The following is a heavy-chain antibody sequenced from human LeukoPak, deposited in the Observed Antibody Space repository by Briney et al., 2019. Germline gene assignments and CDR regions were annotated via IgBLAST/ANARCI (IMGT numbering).Heavy chain of an antibody. V-gene: IGHV4-59*01. CDR2: IYYSGST. J-gene: IGHJ5*02. CDR1: GGSISSYY. Sequence: SETLSLTCTVSGGSISSYYWSWIRQPPGKGLEWIGYIYYSGSTNYNPSLKSRVTISVDTSKNQFSLKLSSVTAADTAVYYCAVTNWNYAPFGPWGQGTLVTVSS. D-gene: IGHD1-7*01. CDR3: AVTNWNYAPFGP.